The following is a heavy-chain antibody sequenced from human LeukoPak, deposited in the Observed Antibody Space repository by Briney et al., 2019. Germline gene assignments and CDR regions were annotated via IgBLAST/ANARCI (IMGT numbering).Heavy chain of an antibody. J-gene: IGHJ4*02. CDR3: ARVGYSYGYSFDY. CDR2: ISSSGSTI. V-gene: IGHV3-48*03. D-gene: IGHD5-18*01. CDR1: GFTFSSYE. Sequence: PGGSLRLSCGGSGFTFSSYEMNWVRQAPGKGLEWVSYISSSGSTIYYADSVKGRFTISRDNAKNSLYLQMNSLRAEDTAAYYCARVGYSYGYSFDYWGQGTLVTVS.